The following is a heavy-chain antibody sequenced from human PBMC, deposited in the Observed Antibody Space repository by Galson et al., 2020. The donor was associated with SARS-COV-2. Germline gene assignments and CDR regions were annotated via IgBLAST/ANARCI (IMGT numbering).Heavy chain of an antibody. CDR2: IDWDDDK. J-gene: IGHJ4*02. CDR1: GFSLSTSGMC. Sequence: ESGPTLVKPTQTLTLTCTFSGFSLSTSGMCVSWIRQPPGKALEWLARIDWDDDKYYSTSLKTRLTISKDTSKNQVVLTMTNMDPVDTATYYCARSKAAAGTRIFDYWGQGTLVTVSS. D-gene: IGHD6-13*01. V-gene: IGHV2-70*11. CDR3: ARSKAAAGTRIFDY.